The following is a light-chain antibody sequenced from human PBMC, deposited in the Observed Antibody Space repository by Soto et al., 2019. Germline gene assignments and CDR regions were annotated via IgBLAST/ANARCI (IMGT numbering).Light chain of an antibody. V-gene: IGLV2-14*01. CDR1: SSDVGGYNY. Sequence: QSALTQPASVSGSPGQSITISCTGTSSDVGGYNYVSWYQQHPGKAPKLMIYDVSNRPSGVSNRFSGPKSGNTASLTISGLQAEDEADYYCSSYTSSSFVVFGGGTKLTVL. J-gene: IGLJ2*01. CDR2: DVS. CDR3: SSYTSSSFVV.